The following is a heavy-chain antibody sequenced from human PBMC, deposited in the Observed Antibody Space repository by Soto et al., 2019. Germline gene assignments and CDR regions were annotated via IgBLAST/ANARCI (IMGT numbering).Heavy chain of an antibody. D-gene: IGHD2-15*01. J-gene: IGHJ4*02. Sequence: SETLSLTCTVSGGSISTYWWSWIRQPPRKGLEWIGYIYYSGSTNYNPSLKSRVTISVDTSKNQFSLKLTSVTAADTAVYYCARSRGSTRSFDYWGQGTLVTAPQ. CDR3: ARSRGSTRSFDY. V-gene: IGHV4-59*01. CDR2: IYYSGST. CDR1: GGSISTYW.